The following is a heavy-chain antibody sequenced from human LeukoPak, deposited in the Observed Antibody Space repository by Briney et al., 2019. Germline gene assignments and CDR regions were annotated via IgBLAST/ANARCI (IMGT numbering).Heavy chain of an antibody. J-gene: IGHJ4*02. D-gene: IGHD3-10*01. Sequence: DSVKVSCKASGYTFSGTGWYLYWLRQAPGQGLECMGWIHPNNGDTAYAQKFEGRVAMTRDTSISTAYMELRRLRTDDTAVYFCARDGPAQMVDLDYWGQGTLVTVSS. CDR3: ARDGPAQMVDLDY. V-gene: IGHV1-2*02. CDR1: GYTFSGTGWY. CDR2: IHPNNGDT.